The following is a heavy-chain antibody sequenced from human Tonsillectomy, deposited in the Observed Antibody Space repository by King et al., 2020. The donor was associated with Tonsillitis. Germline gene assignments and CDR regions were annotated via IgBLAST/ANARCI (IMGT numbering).Heavy chain of an antibody. CDR2: MYYSGTI. Sequence: QLQESGPGVVKPSETLSLTCTVSGGSIISSDHYWAWIRQPPGKGLEWIGYMYYSGTIFYNPSLKRRITISGGPSENRFSLKLNSVTAADTAVYFCARSVSGSFDYWGQGALVTVSS. CDR3: ARSVSGSFDY. J-gene: IGHJ4*02. D-gene: IGHD1-26*01. CDR1: GGSIISSDHY. V-gene: IGHV4-39*01.